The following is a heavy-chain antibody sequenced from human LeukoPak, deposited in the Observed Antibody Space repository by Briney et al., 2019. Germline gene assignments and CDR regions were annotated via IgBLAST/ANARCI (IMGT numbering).Heavy chain of an antibody. J-gene: IGHJ4*02. CDR1: GYTFTSYD. D-gene: IGHD2-15*01. V-gene: IGHV1-8*01. CDR2: MNPNSGNT. CDR3: ARAAKRYCSGGSCYSGY. Sequence: VASVKVSCKASGYTFTSYDINWVRQATGQGLEWMGWMNPNSGNTGYAQKFQGRVTMTRNTSISTAYMELSSLRSEDMAVYYCARAAKRYCSGGSCYSGYWGQGTLVTVSS.